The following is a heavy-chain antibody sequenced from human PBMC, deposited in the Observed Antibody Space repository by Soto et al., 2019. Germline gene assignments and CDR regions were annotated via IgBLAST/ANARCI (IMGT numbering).Heavy chain of an antibody. V-gene: IGHV3-23*01. CDR2: ISVSGGST. CDR3: AKDLTPYSNYWDQYYMDV. D-gene: IGHD4-4*01. J-gene: IGHJ6*03. CDR1: GFTFSSYA. Sequence: PGGSLRLSCAASGFTFSSYAMSWVRQAPGKGLEWVSSISVSGGSTYYADSVKGRFTISRDNSKNTLYLQMNSLRAEDTAVYYCAKDLTPYSNYWDQYYMDVWGKGTTVTVSS.